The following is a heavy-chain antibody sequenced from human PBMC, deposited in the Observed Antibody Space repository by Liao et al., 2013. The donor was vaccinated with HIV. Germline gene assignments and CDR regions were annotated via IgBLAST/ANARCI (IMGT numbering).Heavy chain of an antibody. D-gene: IGHD4-17*01. CDR3: ACGANLHYYYMDV. J-gene: IGHJ6*03. V-gene: IGHV4-59*01. CDR1: GGSISSYY. Sequence: QVQLQESGPGLVKPSETLSLTCTVSGGSISSYYWSWIRQPPGRGLEWIGSLYHTGTTIYNPSLQSRVTISVDTSKNQFSLKLNSVNAADTAVYYCACGANLHYYYMDVWGKGTTVTVSS. CDR2: LYHTGTT.